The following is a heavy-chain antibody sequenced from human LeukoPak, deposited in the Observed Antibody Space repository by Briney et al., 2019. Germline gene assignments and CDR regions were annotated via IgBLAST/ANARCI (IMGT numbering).Heavy chain of an antibody. J-gene: IGHJ4*02. D-gene: IGHD3-10*01. CDR1: GYTFTSYG. V-gene: IGHV1-18*01. CDR2: ISVYNGKR. Sequence: ASVKVSCKASGYTFTSYGISWVRLAPGQGLEWMGLISVYNGKRNYAQKLEGRLTMTPDTSTNTAYMELRSLRSDDTAVYYCARRAPYYYGAGWGGGKYYFDYWGQGTLVTVSS. CDR3: ARRAPYYYGAGWGGGKYYFDY.